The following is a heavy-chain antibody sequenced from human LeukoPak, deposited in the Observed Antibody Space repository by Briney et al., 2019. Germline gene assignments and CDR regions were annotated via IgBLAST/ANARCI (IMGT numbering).Heavy chain of an antibody. CDR2: IYYSGST. Sequence: KPSETLSLTCTVSGGSISSYYWSWIRQPPGKGLEWIGYIYYSGSTNYNPSLKSRVTISVDTSKNQFSLKLSSVTAADTAVYYCASLGSGSYFSFKYFQHWGQGTLVTVSS. V-gene: IGHV4-59*08. CDR1: GGSISSYY. J-gene: IGHJ1*01. D-gene: IGHD1-26*01. CDR3: ASLGSGSYFSFKYFQH.